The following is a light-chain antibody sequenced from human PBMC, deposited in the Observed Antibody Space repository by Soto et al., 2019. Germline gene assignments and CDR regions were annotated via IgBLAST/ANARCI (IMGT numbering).Light chain of an antibody. V-gene: IGLV1-44*01. CDR3: SAWDNSLNGYV. CDR2: TAG. J-gene: IGLJ1*01. CDR1: SSNIGSNT. Sequence: QAVVTQPPSASASPGQRVTISCSGGSSNIGSNTVAWYQHLPGTAPPRLIFTAGQRPSGVPGRFSGSKSGTSASLAISGLQSEDEGDYYCSAWDNSLNGYVFGPGTKLTVL.